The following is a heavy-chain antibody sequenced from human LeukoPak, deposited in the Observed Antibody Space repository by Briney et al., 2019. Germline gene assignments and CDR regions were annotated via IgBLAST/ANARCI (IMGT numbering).Heavy chain of an antibody. Sequence: SETLSLTCTVSGGSINSYYWTWIRQPAGKGLEWIGRIYTGGSTNYNPSLESRVTMSVDTSKNQFSLKLNSVTAADTVVYYCARQEGGIVGPYWGQGTLVTVSS. J-gene: IGHJ4*02. CDR1: GGSINSYY. CDR3: ARQEGGIVGPY. CDR2: IYTGGST. V-gene: IGHV4-4*07. D-gene: IGHD1-26*01.